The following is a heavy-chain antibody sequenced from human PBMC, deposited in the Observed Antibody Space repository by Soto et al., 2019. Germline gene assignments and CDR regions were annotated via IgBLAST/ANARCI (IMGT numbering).Heavy chain of an antibody. V-gene: IGHV1-69*13. D-gene: IGHD2-2*01. CDR2: IIPIFGTA. J-gene: IGHJ5*02. Sequence: SVKVSCKASGGTFSSYAISWVRQAPGQGLEWMGGIIPIFGTANYAQKFQGRVTITADESTSTAYMELSSLRSEDTAAYYCARDIGYCSSTSCQNWFDPWGQGTLVTVSS. CDR1: GGTFSSYA. CDR3: ARDIGYCSSTSCQNWFDP.